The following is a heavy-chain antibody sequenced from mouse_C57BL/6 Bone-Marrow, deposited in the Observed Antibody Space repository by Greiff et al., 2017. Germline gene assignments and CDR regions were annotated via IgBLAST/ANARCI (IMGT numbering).Heavy chain of an antibody. CDR1: GFSLTSYG. J-gene: IGHJ2*01. CDR2: IWSGGST. D-gene: IGHD2-4*01. CDR3: ARNRRNDYDDGEDYFDY. V-gene: IGHV2-2*01. Sequence: QVQLKESGPGLVQPSQSLSITCTVSGFSLTSYGVPWVRQSPGKGLAWLGVIWSGGSTDYNAAFISRLSISKDNSKSQVFFKMNSLQADDTAIYYCARNRRNDYDDGEDYFDYWGQGTTLTVSS.